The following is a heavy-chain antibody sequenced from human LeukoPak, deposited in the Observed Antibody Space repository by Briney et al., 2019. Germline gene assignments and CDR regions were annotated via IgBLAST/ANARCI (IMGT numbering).Heavy chain of an antibody. CDR1: GGSFSGYY. J-gene: IGHJ4*02. D-gene: IGHD4-17*01. CDR3: ARGGSDYGDPTGPYFDY. CDR2: INHSGST. V-gene: IGHV4-34*01. Sequence: SETLSLTCAVYGGSFSGYYWSWIRQPPGKGLEWIGEINHSGSTNYNPSLKSRVTISVDTSKNQFSLKLSSVTAADTAVYYCARGGSDYGDPTGPYFDYWGQGTLVTVSS.